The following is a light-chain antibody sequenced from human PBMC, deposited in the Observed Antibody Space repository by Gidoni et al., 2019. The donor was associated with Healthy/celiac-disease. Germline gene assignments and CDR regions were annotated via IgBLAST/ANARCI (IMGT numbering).Light chain of an antibody. CDR3: QQYNSYEWT. J-gene: IGKJ1*01. Sequence: DIPMTQSPSTLSASVGDRVTITGRASQSISSWLAWYQQKPGKAPKLLIYDASSLESGVPSRFSGSGSGTEFTLTISSLQPDDFATYYCQQYNSYEWTFGQGTKVEIK. CDR2: DAS. V-gene: IGKV1-5*01. CDR1: QSISSW.